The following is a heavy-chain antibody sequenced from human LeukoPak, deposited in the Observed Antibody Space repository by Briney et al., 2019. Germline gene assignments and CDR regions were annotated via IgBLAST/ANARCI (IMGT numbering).Heavy chain of an antibody. V-gene: IGHV3-23*01. Sequence: PGGSLRLSCAASGFTFSSYAMSWVRQAPGKGLEWVSSISDNGGSTYYTDSVKGRFTISRDNSKNTLWLQMNSLRAEDTAVYYCVKERGNTYSSYDYWAQGTLVTVSS. J-gene: IGHJ4*02. D-gene: IGHD1-26*01. CDR3: VKERGNTYSSYDY. CDR1: GFTFSSYA. CDR2: ISDNGGST.